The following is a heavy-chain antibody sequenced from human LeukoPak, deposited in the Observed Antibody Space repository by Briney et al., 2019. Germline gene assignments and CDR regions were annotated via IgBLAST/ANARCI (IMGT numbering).Heavy chain of an antibody. CDR3: ARSPPPYYYDSSGYPTYYFDY. V-gene: IGHV1-69*06. CDR1: GGTFNSYA. CDR2: IIPIFGTT. J-gene: IGHJ4*02. D-gene: IGHD3-22*01. Sequence: VASVKVSCKASGGTFNSYAISWVRQAPGQGLEWMGGIIPIFGTTNYARKFRGRVTLTADKSTRTAYMELSSLRSEDTAVYYCARSPPPYYYDSSGYPTYYFDYWGQGTLVTVSS.